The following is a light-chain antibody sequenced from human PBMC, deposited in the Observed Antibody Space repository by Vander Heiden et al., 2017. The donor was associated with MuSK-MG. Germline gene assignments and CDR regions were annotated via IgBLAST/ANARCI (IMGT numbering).Light chain of an antibody. Sequence: QSVLTQPPSASGTTGRRVSICCSGRSSNIGTNTVSWYQQLPETPPKLLIYINNQRPSGLPERFSGSKSATSASLAIIGLQSEDEADYYCASCDDSLTGVVFGGGTKLTVL. CDR3: ASCDDSLTGVV. CDR2: INN. V-gene: IGLV1-44*01. J-gene: IGLJ2*01. CDR1: SSNIGTNT.